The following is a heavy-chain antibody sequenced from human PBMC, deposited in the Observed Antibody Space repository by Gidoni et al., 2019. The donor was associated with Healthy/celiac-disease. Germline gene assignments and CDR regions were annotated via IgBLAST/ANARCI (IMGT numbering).Heavy chain of an antibody. D-gene: IGHD3-10*01. CDR1: GWSFSGYY. Sequence: QVQLQQWGAGLLKPSETLSLTCAVYGWSFSGYYWSWIRQPPGKGLEWIGESNHSGSTNYNPSLKSRVTISVDTSKNQFSLKLSSVTAADTAVYYCARYSGYYGSGRRFDPWGQGTLVTVSS. CDR2: SNHSGST. V-gene: IGHV4-34*01. J-gene: IGHJ5*02. CDR3: ARYSGYYGSGRRFDP.